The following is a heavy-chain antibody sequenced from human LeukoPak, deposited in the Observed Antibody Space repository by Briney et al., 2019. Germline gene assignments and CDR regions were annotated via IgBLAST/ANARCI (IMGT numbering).Heavy chain of an antibody. Sequence: SVKVSCKASGYTFTGYYIQWVRQAPGQGLEWMGRIIPILGIANYAQKFQGRVTITADKSTSTAYMELSSLRSEDTAVYYCARASELRFLEWLSHKKDYYYYGMDVWGQGTTVTVSS. D-gene: IGHD3-3*01. CDR1: GYTFTGYY. V-gene: IGHV1-69*04. CDR3: ARASELRFLEWLSHKKDYYYYGMDV. CDR2: IIPILGIA. J-gene: IGHJ6*02.